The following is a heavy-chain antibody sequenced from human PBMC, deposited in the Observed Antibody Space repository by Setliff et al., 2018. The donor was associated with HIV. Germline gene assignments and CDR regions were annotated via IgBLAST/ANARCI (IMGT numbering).Heavy chain of an antibody. J-gene: IGHJ4*02. D-gene: IGHD5-12*01. V-gene: IGHV1-2*02. Sequence: ASVKVSCKASGYPFITGYIHWVRQAPGQGLQWMGWIDPHTGGPQYSQKFLGRVTMTRDTSISTVYMELTSLRSDDTAIYYCARDANYGSSGYDREYFDYWGQGTLVTVS. CDR2: IDPHTGGP. CDR1: GYPFITGY. CDR3: ARDANYGSSGYDREYFDY.